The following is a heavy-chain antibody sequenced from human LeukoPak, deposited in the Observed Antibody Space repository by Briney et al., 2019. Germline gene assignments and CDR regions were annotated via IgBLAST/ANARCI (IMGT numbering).Heavy chain of an antibody. D-gene: IGHD6-13*01. CDR3: AKGGYFNWFHP. V-gene: IGHV3-23*01. CDR2: ISGSGGTT. Sequence: GGSLRLSCAASGFTFSSYAMSWVRQAPGKGLEWVSAISGSGGTTYYADSVKGRFTISRDNSKNTLYLQMNSLRAEDTALYYCAKGGYFNWFHPWGQGTLVTVSS. J-gene: IGHJ5*02. CDR1: GFTFSSYA.